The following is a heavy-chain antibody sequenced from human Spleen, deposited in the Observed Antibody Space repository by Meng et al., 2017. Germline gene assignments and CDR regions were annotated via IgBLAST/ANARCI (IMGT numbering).Heavy chain of an antibody. Sequence: ASVKVSCKASGYTFPDYWLHWVRRAPGQGLEWMGWINPYSGGTNSAQKFRGRVTMTRDTSTSTAHVEMNSLRSDDTAVYYCARDKGYYGSGTYNAYMRFYGMDVWGQGTTVTVSS. CDR1: GYTFPDYW. V-gene: IGHV1-2*02. D-gene: IGHD3-10*01. CDR3: ARDKGYYGSGTYNAYMRFYGMDV. CDR2: INPYSGGT. J-gene: IGHJ6*02.